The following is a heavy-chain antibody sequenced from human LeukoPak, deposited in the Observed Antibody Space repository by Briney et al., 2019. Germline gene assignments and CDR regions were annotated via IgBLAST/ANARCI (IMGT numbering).Heavy chain of an antibody. CDR1: GFTVSSNY. CDR3: ARPRYSSSWTDYYGMDV. CDR2: IYSGGST. J-gene: IGHJ6*02. Sequence: GGSLRVSCVASGFTVSSNYMSWVRQAPGKGLEWVSVIYSGGSTYYADSVKGRFTISRDNSKNTLYLQMNSLRAEDTAVYYCARPRYSSSWTDYYGMDVWGQGTTVTVSS. D-gene: IGHD6-13*01. V-gene: IGHV3-53*01.